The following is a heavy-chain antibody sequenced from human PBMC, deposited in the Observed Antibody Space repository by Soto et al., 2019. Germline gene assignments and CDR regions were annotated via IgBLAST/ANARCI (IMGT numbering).Heavy chain of an antibody. CDR2: INQDGSEE. CDR1: VFTFSRHW. D-gene: IGHD1-26*01. J-gene: IGHJ2*01. Sequence: VGSLRLSCASSVFTFSRHWMNCVRHTPGKGLEWVASINQDGSEENYVDSLKGRITISRDNAKNSLFLQMNSLKDEDAAVYYCARGPPSWESRHSWYFDLLGRSTLV. V-gene: IGHV3-7*03. CDR3: ARGPPSWESRHSWYFDL.